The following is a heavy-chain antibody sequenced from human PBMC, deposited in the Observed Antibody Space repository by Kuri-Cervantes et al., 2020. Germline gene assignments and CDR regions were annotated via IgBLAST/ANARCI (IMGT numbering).Heavy chain of an antibody. Sequence: GGSLRLSCAASGFTFSNYYMSWIRQAPGKGLEWVSYISSNSQTIFYADSVKGRFTISRDNARDSLYLQMNSLRDEDTAVYYCARDPETGTEPYYGMDVWGQGTTVTVSS. D-gene: IGHD1-7*01. J-gene: IGHJ6*02. CDR3: ARDPETGTEPYYGMDV. CDR1: GFTFSNYY. CDR2: ISSNSQTI. V-gene: IGHV3-11*04.